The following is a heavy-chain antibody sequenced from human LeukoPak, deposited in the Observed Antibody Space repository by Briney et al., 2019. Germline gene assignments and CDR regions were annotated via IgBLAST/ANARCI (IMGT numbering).Heavy chain of an antibody. V-gene: IGHV3-9*01. CDR1: GFTFDDYA. J-gene: IGHJ4*02. CDR2: ISWNSGSI. CDR3: AKGLSGSYYWNYFDY. D-gene: IGHD1-26*01. Sequence: PGRSLRLSCAASGFTFDDYAMHWVRQAPGKGLEWVSGISWNSGSIGYADSVKGRFTISRDNAKNSLYLQMNSLRAEDTALYYCAKGLSGSYYWNYFDYWGQGTLVTVSS.